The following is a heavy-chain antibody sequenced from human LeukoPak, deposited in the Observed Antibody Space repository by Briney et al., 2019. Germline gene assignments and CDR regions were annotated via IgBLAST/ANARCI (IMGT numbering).Heavy chain of an antibody. J-gene: IGHJ4*02. CDR1: GYTFTSYD. CDR2: MNPNSGNT. CDR3: ARGKEYSSSWYGY. Sequence: GASVKVSCKASGYTFTSYDINWVRQATGQGLEWMGWMNPNSGNTGYAQKFQGRVTMTRNTSISTAYMELRSLRSDDTAVYYCARGKEYSSSWYGYWGQGTLVTVSS. V-gene: IGHV1-8*01. D-gene: IGHD6-13*01.